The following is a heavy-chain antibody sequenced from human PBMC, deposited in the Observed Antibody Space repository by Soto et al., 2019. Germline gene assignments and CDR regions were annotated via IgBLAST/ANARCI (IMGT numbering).Heavy chain of an antibody. CDR3: ATSNWLDP. V-gene: IGHV4-39*01. Sequence: SETLSLTCTVSGGSISSRGYYWVWIRQPPGKGREWIGTIYYSGSTYYNPSLKSRFTISVYTSNNQFSLKLSSVTAADTAVYYCATSNWLDPWGQGSLVTVSS. CDR1: GGSISSRGYY. J-gene: IGHJ5*02. CDR2: IYYSGST.